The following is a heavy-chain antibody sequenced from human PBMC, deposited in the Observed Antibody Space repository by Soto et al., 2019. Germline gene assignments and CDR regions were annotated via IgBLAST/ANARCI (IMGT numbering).Heavy chain of an antibody. CDR2: ISGSGDST. J-gene: IGHJ4*02. Sequence: EVQLLESGGGLVQPGGSLRLSCAASGFSFSSYAMNWVRQAPGKGLEWVSVISGSGDSTYYADSVKGRFTISRDNSKNALLLQIISPRAAGTALYYWARRRMGLYFDHWGQGTLVIVSS. CDR1: GFSFSSYA. CDR3: ARRRMGLYFDH. D-gene: IGHD2-15*01. V-gene: IGHV3-23*01.